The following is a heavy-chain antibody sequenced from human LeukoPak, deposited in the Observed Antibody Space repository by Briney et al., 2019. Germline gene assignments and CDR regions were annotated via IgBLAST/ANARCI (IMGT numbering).Heavy chain of an antibody. J-gene: IGHJ4*02. CDR2: INHSGST. Sequence: PSETLSLTCAVYGGSFSGYYWSWIRQPPGKGLEWIGEINHSGSTNYNPSLKSRVTISVDTSKNQFSLKLSSVTAADTAVYYCASGRPPLVVAATRGTHFDYWGQGTLVTVSS. CDR3: ASGRPPLVVAATRGTHFDY. V-gene: IGHV4-34*01. CDR1: GGSFSGYY. D-gene: IGHD2-15*01.